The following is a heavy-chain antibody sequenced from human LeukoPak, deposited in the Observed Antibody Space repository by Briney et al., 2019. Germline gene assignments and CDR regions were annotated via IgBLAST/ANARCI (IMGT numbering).Heavy chain of an antibody. J-gene: IGHJ1*01. CDR2: IIPVLGLS. Sequence: SVKVSCKASGGPFSPYGLSWVRQAPGQGLEWMGRIIPVLGLSNYAQEFQGRVTFTADKSTNTAYMEVSSLRSEDTAVYYCARDGDPSGYYYGYFQHWGQGTLVTVSS. CDR3: ARDGDPSGYYYGYFQH. V-gene: IGHV1-69*04. CDR1: GGPFSPYG. D-gene: IGHD3-22*01.